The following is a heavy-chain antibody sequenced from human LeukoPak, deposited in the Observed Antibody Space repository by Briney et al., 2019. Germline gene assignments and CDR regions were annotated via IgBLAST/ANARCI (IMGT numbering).Heavy chain of an antibody. CDR1: GFTFSSYA. D-gene: IGHD3-22*01. Sequence: GGSLRLSCAASGFTFSSYAMHWVRQAPGKGLEWVAVISYDGSNKYYADSVKGRFTISRDNSKNTLYLQMNSLRAEDTAVYYCARSYYDSSGYYLSWFDPWGQGTLVTVSS. CDR3: ARSYYDSSGYYLSWFDP. CDR2: ISYDGSNK. J-gene: IGHJ5*02. V-gene: IGHV3-30-3*01.